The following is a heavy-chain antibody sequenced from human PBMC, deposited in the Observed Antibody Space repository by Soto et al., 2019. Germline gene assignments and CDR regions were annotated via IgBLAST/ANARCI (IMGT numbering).Heavy chain of an antibody. CDR3: ARDRVYSSSWYDAFDI. J-gene: IGHJ3*02. V-gene: IGHV3-21*01. CDR2: ISSSSSYI. CDR1: GFTFSSYS. Sequence: EVQLVESGGGLVKPGGSLRLSCAASGFTFSSYSMNWVRQAPGKGLEWVSSISSSSSYIYYADSVKGRFTISRDNAKTSLYLQMNSLRAEDTAVYYCARDRVYSSSWYDAFDIWGQGTMVTVSS. D-gene: IGHD6-13*01.